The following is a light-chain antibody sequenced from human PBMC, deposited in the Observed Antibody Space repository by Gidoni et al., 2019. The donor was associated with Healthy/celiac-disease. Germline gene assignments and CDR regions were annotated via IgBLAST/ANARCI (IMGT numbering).Light chain of an antibody. Sequence: QSALTQPRSVYGSPGQSVTISCTGTSSDVGGYNYVSWYQQHPGKAPKLMIYDVSKRPSGVPDRFSGSKSGNTASLTISGLQAEDEADYYCCSYAGSYTLVFGTGTKVT. V-gene: IGLV2-11*01. CDR1: SSDVGGYNY. J-gene: IGLJ1*01. CDR3: CSYAGSYTLV. CDR2: DVS.